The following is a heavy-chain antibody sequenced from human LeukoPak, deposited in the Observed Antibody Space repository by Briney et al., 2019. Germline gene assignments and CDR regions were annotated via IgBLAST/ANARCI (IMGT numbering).Heavy chain of an antibody. CDR2: IYSGGST. V-gene: IGHV3-53*01. CDR3: ARDHYDILTGYNPSNWYFDL. J-gene: IGHJ2*01. CDR1: GFTVSSNY. D-gene: IGHD3-9*01. Sequence: PGGSLRLSCAASGFTVSSNYMSWVRQAPGKGLEWVSVIYSGGSTYYADSVKGRFTISRDNSKNTLYLQMNSLRAEDTAVYYCARDHYDILTGYNPSNWYFDLWGRGTLVTVSS.